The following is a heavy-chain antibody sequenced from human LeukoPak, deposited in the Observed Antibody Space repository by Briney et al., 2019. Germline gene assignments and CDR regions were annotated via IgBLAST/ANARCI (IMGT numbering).Heavy chain of an antibody. J-gene: IGHJ4*02. D-gene: IGHD6-25*01. V-gene: IGHV3-15*01. Sequence: GGSLGLSCVGSGFTFSDAWMSWVRQAPGKGLEWVGRIKSKSDGGTIDYAAPVKGRFAISRDDSRNTLYLQMNSLKTEDTAVYYCTTRRQDGSWGQGTLVTVS. CDR1: GFTFSDAW. CDR2: IKSKSDGGTI. CDR3: TTRRQDGS.